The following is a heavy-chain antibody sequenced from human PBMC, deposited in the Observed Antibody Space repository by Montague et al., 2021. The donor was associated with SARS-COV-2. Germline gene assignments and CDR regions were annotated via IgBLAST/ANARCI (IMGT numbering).Heavy chain of an antibody. CDR1: GGSISSYY. J-gene: IGHJ4*02. V-gene: IGHV4-59*08. Sequence: SETLSLTCTVSGGSISSYYWSWIRQPPGKGLEWIGYIYYSGSTNYNPSLKSRVTISVDTSKNQFSLKLSSVTAADTAVYYCARHIYEDTWLVHGAGFDYWGQGTLVTVSS. D-gene: IGHD6-19*01. CDR3: ARHIYEDTWLVHGAGFDY. CDR2: IYYSGST.